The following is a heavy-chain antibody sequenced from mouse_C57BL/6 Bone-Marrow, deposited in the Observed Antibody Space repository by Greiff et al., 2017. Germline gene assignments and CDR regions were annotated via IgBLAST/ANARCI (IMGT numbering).Heavy chain of an antibody. CDR2: ISSGSSTI. Sequence: EVMLVESGGGLVKPGGSLKLSCAASGFTFSDYGMHWVRQAPEKGLEWVAYISSGSSTIYYADTVKGRFTISRDNAKNTLFLQMTSLRSEDTAMYYCATTVSYYYAMDYWGQGTSVTVSS. CDR3: ATTVSYYYAMDY. V-gene: IGHV5-17*01. CDR1: GFTFSDYG. D-gene: IGHD1-1*01. J-gene: IGHJ4*01.